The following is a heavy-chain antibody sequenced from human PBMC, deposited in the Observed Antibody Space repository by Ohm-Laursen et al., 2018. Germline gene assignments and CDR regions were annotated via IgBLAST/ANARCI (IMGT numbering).Heavy chain of an antibody. CDR2: IYYSGST. V-gene: IGHV4-39*07. D-gene: IGHD5-12*01. CDR3: ARRRSIVALDYGMDV. Sequence: SDTLSLTCTVSGGSISSSSYYWGWIRQPPGKGLEWIGSIYYSGSTNYNPSLKSRVTISVDTSKNQFSLKLSSVTAADTAVYYCARRRSIVALDYGMDVWGQGTTVTVSS. J-gene: IGHJ6*02. CDR1: GGSISSSSYY.